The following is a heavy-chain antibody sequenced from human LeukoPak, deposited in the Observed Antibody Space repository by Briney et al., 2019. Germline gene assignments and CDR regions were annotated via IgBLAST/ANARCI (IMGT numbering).Heavy chain of an antibody. CDR3: AMGWYYYDSSGYEDYYFDY. J-gene: IGHJ4*02. CDR2: IYYSGST. Sequence: SETLSLTCTVSGGSISSSSYYWGWIRQPPGKGLEWIGSIYYSGSTYYNPSLKSRVTISVDTSKNQFSLQLNSVTPEDTAVYYCAMGWYYYDSSGYEDYYFDYWGQGTLVTVSS. V-gene: IGHV4-39*01. D-gene: IGHD3-22*01. CDR1: GGSISSSSYY.